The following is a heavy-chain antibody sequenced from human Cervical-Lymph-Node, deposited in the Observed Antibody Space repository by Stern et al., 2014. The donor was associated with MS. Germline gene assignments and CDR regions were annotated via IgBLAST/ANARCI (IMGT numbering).Heavy chain of an antibody. Sequence: VQLEESGPGLVKPSETLSLTCTVSGGSITNRDYWGWIRQSPGKGLEWIGSVYYSGITYYRPSLKSRATLYLDTSRHQFFLRLTSVTATDTAVYFCARGVTAVTNYVPNWCFDLWGRGTLVTVSS. CDR3: ARGVTAVTNYVPNWCFDL. CDR1: GGSITNRDY. V-gene: IGHV4-39*02. CDR2: VYYSGIT. J-gene: IGHJ2*01. D-gene: IGHD4-11*01.